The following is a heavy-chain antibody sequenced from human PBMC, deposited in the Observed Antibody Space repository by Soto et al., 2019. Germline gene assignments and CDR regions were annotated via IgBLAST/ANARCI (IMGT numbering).Heavy chain of an antibody. V-gene: IGHV4-61*08. J-gene: IGHJ6*02. CDR1: GGSIDSGDYY. CDR3: ARDGDGRMTTNPYYYNGMDV. CDR2: VYYGGTT. Sequence: SETLSLTCTVSGGSIDSGDYYWSWIRQPPGKGLEWIGYVYYGGTTNYNPFLKSRVSISLDTSNYQFSLKLSSVTAADTAVYYCARDGDGRMTTNPYYYNGMDVWGPGTTVTVSS. D-gene: IGHD4-4*01.